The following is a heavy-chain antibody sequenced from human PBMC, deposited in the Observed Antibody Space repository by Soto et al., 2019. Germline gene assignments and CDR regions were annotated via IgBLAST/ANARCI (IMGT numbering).Heavy chain of an antibody. CDR3: ARHPYIGGVDV. CDR2: FNPSDSYT. D-gene: IGHD2-15*01. CDR1: GYSFANYW. J-gene: IGHJ6*02. V-gene: IGHV5-10-1*01. Sequence: GESLKISWQGSGYSFANYWISWVRQLPGKGLEWMGRFNPSDSYTDYNPSFQGHVTISADKSISTAYVQWSSLKASDTAMYFCARHPYIGGVDVWGQGTAVTV.